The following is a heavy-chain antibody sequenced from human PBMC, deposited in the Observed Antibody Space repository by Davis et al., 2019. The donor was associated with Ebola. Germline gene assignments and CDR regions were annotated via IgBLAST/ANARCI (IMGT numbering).Heavy chain of an antibody. CDR1: GFSLSTTGAN. Sequence: SGPTLVKPTQTLTLTCTFSGFSLSTTGANVGWIRQPPGKALEWLALISWKDDEHYSPSLKSRLTVTKDTSKNQVVLTVANMVPVDTATYYCDHHNTQDFDYWGQGTLVSVSS. CDR3: DHHNTQDFDY. D-gene: IGHD2-2*02. CDR2: ISWKDDE. V-gene: IGHV2-5*01. J-gene: IGHJ4*02.